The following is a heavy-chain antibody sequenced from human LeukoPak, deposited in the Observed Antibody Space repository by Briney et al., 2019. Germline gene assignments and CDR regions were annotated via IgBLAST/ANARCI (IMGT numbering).Heavy chain of an antibody. CDR2: IKQDGSEK. Sequence: GGSLRLSCAASGFTFSSYWMSWVRQAPGKGLEWVGNIKQDGSEKYYVDSVKGRFTISRDNAKNSLYLQMNSLRAEDTAVYYCARVLQSDYGDYFAALDYWGQGTLVTVSS. V-gene: IGHV3-7*01. CDR1: GFTFSSYW. D-gene: IGHD4-17*01. J-gene: IGHJ4*02. CDR3: ARVLQSDYGDYFAALDY.